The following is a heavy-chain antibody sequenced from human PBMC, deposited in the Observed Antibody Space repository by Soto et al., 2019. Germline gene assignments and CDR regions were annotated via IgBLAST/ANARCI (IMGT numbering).Heavy chain of an antibody. J-gene: IGHJ6*02. V-gene: IGHV4-59*01. CDR2: IYYSGST. Sequence: PSETLSLTCTVSGGSISSYYWSWIRQPPGKGLEWIGYIYYSGSTNYNPSLKSRVTISVDTSKNQFSLKLSSVTAADTAVYYCARDYLQQLVGGDYYYGMDVWGQGTTVTVSS. D-gene: IGHD6-6*01. CDR1: GGSISSYY. CDR3: ARDYLQQLVGGDYYYGMDV.